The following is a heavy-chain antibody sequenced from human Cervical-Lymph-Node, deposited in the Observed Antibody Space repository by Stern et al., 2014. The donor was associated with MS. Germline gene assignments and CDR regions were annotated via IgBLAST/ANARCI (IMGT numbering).Heavy chain of an antibody. Sequence: VQLLESGGGVVQPGRSLRLSCAASGFTFSSYAMHWVRQAPGKGLEWVAVISYDGSNKYYADSVKGRFTISRDNSKNTLYLQMNSLRAEDTAVYYCASPTEAYYGSGSYFDYWGQGTLVTVSS. V-gene: IGHV3-30*01. J-gene: IGHJ4*02. D-gene: IGHD3-10*01. CDR2: ISYDGSNK. CDR1: GFTFSSYA. CDR3: ASPTEAYYGSGSYFDY.